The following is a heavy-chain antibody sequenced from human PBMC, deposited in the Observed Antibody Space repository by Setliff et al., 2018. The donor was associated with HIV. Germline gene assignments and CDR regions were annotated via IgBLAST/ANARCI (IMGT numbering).Heavy chain of an antibody. V-gene: IGHV1-2*02. D-gene: IGHD3-22*01. CDR1: GYTFTGYY. CDR3: ARGAYYYESSGYPRDPFDI. CDR2: INPNSGGT. Sequence: GASVMVSCKASGYTFTGYYMYWVRQAPGQGLQWVGWINPNSGGTKYAQKFQGRVTMTRDTSISTAYMELTRLRYDDTAVYYCARGAYYYESSGYPRDPFDIWGQGTMVTVSS. J-gene: IGHJ3*02.